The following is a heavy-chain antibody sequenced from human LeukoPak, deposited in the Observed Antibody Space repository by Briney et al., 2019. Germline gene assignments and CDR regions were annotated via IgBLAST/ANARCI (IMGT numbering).Heavy chain of an antibody. CDR3: AREPLTRYYDSSGYYYSSTEGYYFDY. V-gene: IGHV1-69*13. J-gene: IGHJ4*02. Sequence: ASVKVSCKASGGTFSSYAISWVRQAPGQGLEWMGGIIPIFGTANYAQEFQGRVTITADESTSTAYMELSSLRSEDTAVYYCAREPLTRYYDSSGYYYSSTEGYYFDYWGQGTLVTVSS. CDR2: IIPIFGTA. D-gene: IGHD3-22*01. CDR1: GGTFSSYA.